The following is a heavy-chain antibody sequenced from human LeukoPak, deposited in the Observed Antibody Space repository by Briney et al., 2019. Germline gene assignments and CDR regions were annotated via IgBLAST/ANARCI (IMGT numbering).Heavy chain of an antibody. V-gene: IGHV3-23*01. CDR1: GFTFSSYA. D-gene: IGHD2-2*01. J-gene: IGHJ4*02. CDR3: AHGAMYQLDY. CDR2: ISGSGGST. Sequence: GGSLRLSCAASGFTFSSYAMTWVRQAPGKGLEWVSAISGSGGSTYYADSVKGRFTISGDNSKNTLFLQMNSLRAEDTAVYYCAHGAMYQLDYWGQGTLVTVSS.